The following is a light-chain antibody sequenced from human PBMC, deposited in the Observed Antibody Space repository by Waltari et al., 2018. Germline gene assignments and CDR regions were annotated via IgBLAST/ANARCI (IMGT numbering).Light chain of an antibody. V-gene: IGKV3-20*01. J-gene: IGKJ2*01. CDR3: HHYGSSPFT. Sequence: EIVLTQSPGTLSLSPGERVTLSCRASQSVGLSYLAWYQQKPGPAPRLLIYGASIRATGIPDRFSGSGSGTDFTLSITRVEPEDFAVYYCHHYGSSPFTFGQGTKLEI. CDR2: GAS. CDR1: QSVGLSY.